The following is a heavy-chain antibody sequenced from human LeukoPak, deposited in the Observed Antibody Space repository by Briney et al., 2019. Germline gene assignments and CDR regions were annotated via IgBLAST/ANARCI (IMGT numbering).Heavy chain of an antibody. CDR2: INPSGST. Sequence: ASVKVSCKASGYTFTSYYMHWVRLAPGQGPEWLGIINPSGSTVYAQKFQGRVTMTRDPSTGTVYRELSSLISEETAVYYWGRERLGAVGRGGIDFWGQGSQVTVSS. CDR1: GYTFTSYY. V-gene: IGHV1-46*01. D-gene: IGHD6-13*01. CDR3: GRERLGAVGRGGIDF. J-gene: IGHJ4*02.